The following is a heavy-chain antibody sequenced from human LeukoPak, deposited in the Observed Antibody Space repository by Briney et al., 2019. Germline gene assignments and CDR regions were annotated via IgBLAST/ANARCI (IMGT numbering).Heavy chain of an antibody. CDR2: INHSGST. D-gene: IGHD6-19*01. V-gene: IGHV4-34*01. CDR3: ARPLAVAGTWPY. Sequence: SETLSLTCAVYGGSFSGYYWSWIRQPPGKGLEWIGEINHSGSTNYNPSLKSRVTISVDTSKNQFSLKLSSVTAADTAVYYCARPLAVAGTWPYWGQGTLVTVSS. CDR1: GGSFSGYY. J-gene: IGHJ4*02.